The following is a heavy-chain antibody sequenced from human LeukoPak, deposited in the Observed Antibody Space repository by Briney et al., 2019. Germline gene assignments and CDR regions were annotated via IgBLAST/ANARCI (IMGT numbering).Heavy chain of an antibody. CDR2: INHSGST. CDR3: ARGTARGCSYGKSFDY. CDR1: GGSFSGYY. D-gene: IGHD5-18*01. Sequence: SETLSLTCAVYGGSFSGYYWSWIRQPPGKGLEWIGEINHSGSTNYNPSLKSRVTISVDTSKNQFSLKLSSVTAADTAVYYCARGTARGCSYGKSFDYWGQGTLVTVSS. J-gene: IGHJ4*02. V-gene: IGHV4-34*01.